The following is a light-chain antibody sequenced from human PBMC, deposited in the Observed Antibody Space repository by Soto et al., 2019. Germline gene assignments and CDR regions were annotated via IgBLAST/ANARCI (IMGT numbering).Light chain of an antibody. CDR3: QQYKTYPWT. CDR1: QSISSW. V-gene: IGKV1-5*03. J-gene: IGKJ1*01. Sequence: DIQMTQSPSTLSASVGDRVTSTCRASQSISSWLAWYQQKPGKAPKLLIYKASSLESRVPSRFSGSGSGTEFTLTITSLQPDDFATYYCQQYKTYPWTFGQGTKVEIK. CDR2: KAS.